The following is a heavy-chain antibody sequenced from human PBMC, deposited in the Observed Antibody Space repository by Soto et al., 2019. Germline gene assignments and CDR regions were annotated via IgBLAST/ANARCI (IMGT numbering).Heavy chain of an antibody. CDR2: IWWDGSHE. D-gene: IGHD2-8*01. Sequence: GGSLRLSCAASGFTFSNFGMNWVRQAPGKGLEWVASIWWDGSHEYYADSVRGRFTISRDNSKNSLYLDMNNLRAEDTAVYFCVRDALQFRVVMSEVCFAPWGLGILVTVSS. CDR3: VRDALQFRVVMSEVCFAP. V-gene: IGHV3-33*01. CDR1: GFTFSNFG. J-gene: IGHJ5*02.